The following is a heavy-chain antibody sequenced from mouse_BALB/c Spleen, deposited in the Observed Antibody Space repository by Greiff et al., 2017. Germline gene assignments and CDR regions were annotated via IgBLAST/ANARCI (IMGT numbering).Heavy chain of an antibody. D-gene: IGHD1-1*01. CDR2: IYPGNSDT. J-gene: IGHJ3*01. CDR3: TRTGFILRSAWLAY. V-gene: IGHV1-5*01. CDR1: GYTFTSYW. Sequence: VQLQQSGTVLARPGASVKMSCKASGYTFTSYWMHWVKQRPGQGLEWIGAIYPGNSDTSYNQKFKGKAKLTAVTSTSTAYMELSSLTNEDSAVYYCTRTGFILRSAWLAYWGQGTLVTVSA.